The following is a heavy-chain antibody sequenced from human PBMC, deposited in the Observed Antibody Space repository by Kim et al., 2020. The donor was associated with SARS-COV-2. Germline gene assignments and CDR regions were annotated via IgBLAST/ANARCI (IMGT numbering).Heavy chain of an antibody. CDR2: ISWNSGSI. CDR3: AKDIKWQRNYYYYGMDV. Sequence: GGSLRLSCAASGFTFDDYAMHWVRQAPGKGLEWVSGISWNSGSIGYADSVKGRFTISRDNAKNSLYLQMNSLRAEDTALYYCAKDIKWQRNYYYYGMDVWGQGTTVTVSS. CDR1: GFTFDDYA. V-gene: IGHV3-9*01. J-gene: IGHJ6*02. D-gene: IGHD5-12*01.